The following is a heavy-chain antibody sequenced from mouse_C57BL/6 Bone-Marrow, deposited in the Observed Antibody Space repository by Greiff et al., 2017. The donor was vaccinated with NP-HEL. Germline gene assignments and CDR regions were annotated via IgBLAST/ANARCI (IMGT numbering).Heavy chain of an antibody. J-gene: IGHJ3*01. CDR2: ISSGGSYT. Sequence: EVQLQESGGDLVKPGGSLKLSCAASGFTFSSYGMSWVRQTPDKRLEWVATISSGGSYTYYPDSVKGRFTISRDNAKNTLYLQMSSLKSEDTAMYYCARHYYYGSSPAWFAYWGQGTLVTVSA. D-gene: IGHD1-1*01. V-gene: IGHV5-6*01. CDR1: GFTFSSYG. CDR3: ARHYYYGSSPAWFAY.